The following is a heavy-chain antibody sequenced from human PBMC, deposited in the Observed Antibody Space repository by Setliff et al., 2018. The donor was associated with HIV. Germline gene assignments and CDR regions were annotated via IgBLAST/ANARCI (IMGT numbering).Heavy chain of an antibody. Sequence: PSETLSLTCTVSGGSISSGSYYWSWIRQPAGKGLEWIGHIYTSGSTNYNPSLKSRAAISVDTSKNQFSLKLSSVTAADTAVYYCARIVRWELVATSTFFYYYMDVWGKGTTVTVSS. CDR1: GGSISSGSYY. J-gene: IGHJ6*03. CDR2: IYTSGST. CDR3: ARIVRWELVATSTFFYYYMDV. D-gene: IGHD1-26*01. V-gene: IGHV4-61*09.